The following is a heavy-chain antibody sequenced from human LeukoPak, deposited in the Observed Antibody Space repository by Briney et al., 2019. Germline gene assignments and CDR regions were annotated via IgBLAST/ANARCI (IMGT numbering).Heavy chain of an antibody. V-gene: IGHV1-69*13. Sequence: SVKVSCKASGGTFSSYAISWVRQAPGQGLEWMGGIIPIFGTANYAQKVQGRFTITADESKSTAYMELSSLRSEDTAVYYCAREEGLTGTSKPGDYWGQGTLVTVSS. CDR2: IIPIFGTA. D-gene: IGHD1-7*01. CDR1: GGTFSSYA. CDR3: AREEGLTGTSKPGDY. J-gene: IGHJ4*02.